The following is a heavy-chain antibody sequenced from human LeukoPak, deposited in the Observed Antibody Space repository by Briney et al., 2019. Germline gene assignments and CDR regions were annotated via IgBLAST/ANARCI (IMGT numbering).Heavy chain of an antibody. CDR3: ASTPWDYGDYYFDY. Sequence: ASVKVSCKASGYTSTSYGISWVRQAPGQGLEWMGWISAYNGNTNYAQKLQGRVTMTTDTSTSTAYMELRSLRSEDTAVYYCASTPWDYGDYYFDYWGQGTLVTVSS. D-gene: IGHD4-17*01. CDR1: GYTSTSYG. CDR2: ISAYNGNT. J-gene: IGHJ4*02. V-gene: IGHV1-18*01.